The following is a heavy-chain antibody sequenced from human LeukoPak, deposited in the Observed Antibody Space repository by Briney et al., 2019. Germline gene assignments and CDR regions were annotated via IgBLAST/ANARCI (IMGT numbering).Heavy chain of an antibody. CDR2: IYYSGST. J-gene: IGHJ6*03. Sequence: SETLSLTCTVSGGSISSYYWSWIRQPPGKGLEWIGYIYYSGSTNYNPSLKSRVTISVDTSKNQFSLKLSSVTAADTAVYYCVRGGFTPNPGWYYYMDVWGKGTTVTVSS. V-gene: IGHV4-59*01. CDR3: VRGGFTPNPGWYYYMDV. D-gene: IGHD6-19*01. CDR1: GGSISSYY.